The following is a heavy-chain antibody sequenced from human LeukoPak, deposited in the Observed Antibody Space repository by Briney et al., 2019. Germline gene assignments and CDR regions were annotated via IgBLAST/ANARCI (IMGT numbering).Heavy chain of an antibody. CDR2: ISYDGSNK. Sequence: GRSLRLSCAASGFTFNSYGMHWVRQAPGKGLEWVAVISYDGSNKYYADFVKGRFTTSRDNSKNTLSLQMNGLIPEDTAVYYCAKSVASDAYWGQGTLVTVSS. D-gene: IGHD5-12*01. CDR1: GFTFNSYG. J-gene: IGHJ4*02. CDR3: AKSVASDAY. V-gene: IGHV3-30*18.